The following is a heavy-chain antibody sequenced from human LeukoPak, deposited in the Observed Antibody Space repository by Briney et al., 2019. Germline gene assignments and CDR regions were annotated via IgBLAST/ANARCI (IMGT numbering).Heavy chain of an antibody. CDR2: IRYDGNNK. CDR1: GFSFSSYG. J-gene: IGHJ3*01. Sequence: GGSLRLSCAASGFSFSSYGMHWVRQAPGKGLEWVAFIRYDGNNKYYADSVKGRFTISRDNSKNTLYLQMNSLRAEDTAVCYCAKDRCSGGRCYSSPYDAFDVWGQGTMVTVSS. D-gene: IGHD2-15*01. CDR3: AKDRCSGGRCYSSPYDAFDV. V-gene: IGHV3-30*02.